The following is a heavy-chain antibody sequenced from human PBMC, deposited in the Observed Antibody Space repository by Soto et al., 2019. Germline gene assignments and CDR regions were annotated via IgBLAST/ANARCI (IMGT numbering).Heavy chain of an antibody. CDR3: AKDRQYPRDYFRY. CDR2: ISPNGQGI. V-gene: IGHV3-23*01. CDR1: GFTVTSNG. Sequence: EVKLLESGGGLVQPGGSLRLSCGVSGFTVTSNGVSWVRQAPGKGLEWVSAISPNGQGIWYADSVQGRFTISRDISRNTVFLQIDSLRAEDTAVYYCAKDRQYPRDYFRYWCQGTLVTVAS. J-gene: IGHJ4*02. D-gene: IGHD4-4*01.